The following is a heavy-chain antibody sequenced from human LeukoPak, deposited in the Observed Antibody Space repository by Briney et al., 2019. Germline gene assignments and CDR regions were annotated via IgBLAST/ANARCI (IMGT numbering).Heavy chain of an antibody. J-gene: IGHJ2*01. Sequence: SETLSLTCTVSGGSISSGGYYWSWIRQPAGKGLEWIGRIYISGSTNYNPSLKSRVTMSVDTSKNQFSLKLSSVTAADTAVYYCARVAAAHAYWYFDLWGRGTLVTVSS. V-gene: IGHV4-61*02. D-gene: IGHD6-13*01. CDR2: IYISGST. CDR3: ARVAAAHAYWYFDL. CDR1: GGSISSGGYY.